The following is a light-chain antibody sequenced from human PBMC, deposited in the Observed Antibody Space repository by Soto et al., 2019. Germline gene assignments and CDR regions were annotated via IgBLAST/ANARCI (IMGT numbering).Light chain of an antibody. CDR3: QHYGSPIT. J-gene: IGKJ4*01. CDR2: GAS. Sequence: EIVLTQSPGTLSLSPGGRATLSCRASLSVRSSSLAWYQQRPGQAPRLLIFGASFRATVIPDRFSGSGSGTDFPLTISRLEPEDFAVYCGQHYGSPITFGGGTKVEIK. CDR1: LSVRSSS. V-gene: IGKV3-20*01.